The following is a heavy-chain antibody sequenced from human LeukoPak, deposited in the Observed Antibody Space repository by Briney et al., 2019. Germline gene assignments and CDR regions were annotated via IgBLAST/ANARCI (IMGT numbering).Heavy chain of an antibody. Sequence: GASVKVSCKASGYTFTGYYIHWVRQAPGQGLEWMGWINPYSGDTAYAQKSQGRVTMTRDTSINTAYMELNRLKFDDTAVYYCARGTMNLDSWGQGTLVTVSS. CDR2: INPYSGDT. D-gene: IGHD3-22*01. V-gene: IGHV1-2*02. J-gene: IGHJ4*02. CDR3: ARGTMNLDS. CDR1: GYTFTGYY.